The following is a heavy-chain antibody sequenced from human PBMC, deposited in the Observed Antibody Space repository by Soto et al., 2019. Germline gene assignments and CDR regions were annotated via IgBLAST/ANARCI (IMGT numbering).Heavy chain of an antibody. CDR2: IIPIFGTA. D-gene: IGHD2-21*02. CDR1: GGTFSSYA. Sequence: QVQLVQSGAEVKKPGSSVKVSCTASGGTFSSYAISWVRQAPGQGLEWMGGIIPIFGTANYAQKFQGRVTITADESTSTAYMELSSLRSEDTAVYYCARSTSYCGGDCYSLWFDPWGQGTLVTVSS. J-gene: IGHJ5*02. CDR3: ARSTSYCGGDCYSLWFDP. V-gene: IGHV1-69*01.